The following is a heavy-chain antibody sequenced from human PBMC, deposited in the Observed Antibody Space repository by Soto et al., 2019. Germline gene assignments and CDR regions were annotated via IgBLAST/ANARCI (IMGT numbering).Heavy chain of an antibody. D-gene: IGHD6-19*01. CDR3: AKDFVAVAGTGDDY. Sequence: QVQLVESGGGVVQPGRSLRLSCAASGFTFSSYGMHWVRQAPGKGLERVAVISYVGSNKYYADSVKGRFTISRDNXXNTRYLQMNSVTAEDTAVYYCAKDFVAVAGTGDDYWGQGTLVTVSS. J-gene: IGHJ4*02. V-gene: IGHV3-30*18. CDR1: GFTFSSYG. CDR2: ISYVGSNK.